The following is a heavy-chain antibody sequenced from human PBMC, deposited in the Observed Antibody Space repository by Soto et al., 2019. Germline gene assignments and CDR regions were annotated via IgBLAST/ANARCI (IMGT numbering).Heavy chain of an antibody. CDR1: GFTFSSYG. V-gene: IGHV3-33*08. J-gene: IGHJ4*02. D-gene: IGHD2-2*01. CDR3: ARDYQGGDIVVVLAATFDY. Sequence: GGSLRLSCVGSGFTFSSYGMHWVRQAPGKGLEWVAVIWYDGSNKYYADSVKGRFTISRDNSKNKLYLQMNSLRAEDTAVYYCARDYQGGDIVVVLAATFDYWGQGTLVTVSS. CDR2: IWYDGSNK.